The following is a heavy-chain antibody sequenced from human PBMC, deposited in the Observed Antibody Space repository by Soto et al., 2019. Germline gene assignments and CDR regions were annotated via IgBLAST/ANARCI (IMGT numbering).Heavy chain of an antibody. D-gene: IGHD2-2*01. J-gene: IGHJ3*02. CDR3: AGKKVFVVTSGAVGAFDI. CDR2: IIPIFGTA. V-gene: IGHV1-69*06. CDR1: GGTFSSYA. Sequence: QVQLVQSGAEVKKPGSSVKVSCKASGGTFSSYAISWVRQAPGQGLEWMGGIIPIFGTANYAQKYQSRITITANNTTSTDYKKLSSRGAEKAAYYYWAGKKVFVVTSGAVGAFDIWGQGTMVTVSS.